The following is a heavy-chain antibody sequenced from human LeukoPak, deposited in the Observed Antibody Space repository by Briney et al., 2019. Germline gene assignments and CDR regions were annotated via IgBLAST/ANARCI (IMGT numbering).Heavy chain of an antibody. D-gene: IGHD4/OR15-4a*01. V-gene: IGHV3-21*01. CDR2: ISGKSNNI. CDR1: GFTFSNYN. J-gene: IGHJ5*02. CDR3: VRIPNGANFPNWFDP. Sequence: KTGGSLRLSCAASGFTFSNYNMNWARRAPGKGLEWVSSISGKSNNIYYADSVKGRFTISRDNTKNSLYLQMNSLRAEDTAMYYCVRIPNGANFPNWFDPWGQGTLVTVSS.